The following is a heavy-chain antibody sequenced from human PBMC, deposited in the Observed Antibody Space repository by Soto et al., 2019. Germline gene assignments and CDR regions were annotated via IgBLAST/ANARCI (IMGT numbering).Heavy chain of an antibody. Sequence: QVQLQQWGAGLLKPSETLSLTCAVYGGSFSGYYWSWIRQPPGKGLEWIGEINHSGSTNYNPSLTSRVTISVDTSKNQFSLKLSSVTAADTAVYYCARGFLAAANYWGQGTLVTVSS. D-gene: IGHD6-13*01. V-gene: IGHV4-34*01. CDR3: ARGFLAAANY. CDR1: GGSFSGYY. CDR2: INHSGST. J-gene: IGHJ4*02.